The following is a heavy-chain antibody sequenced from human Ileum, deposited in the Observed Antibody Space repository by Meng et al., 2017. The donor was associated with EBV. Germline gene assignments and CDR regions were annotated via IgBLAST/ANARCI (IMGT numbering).Heavy chain of an antibody. CDR2: TYRRSRWYY. J-gene: IGHJ5*02. CDR3: ATSRIAKFDR. V-gene: IGHV6-1*01. Sequence: QLHRQWSGPGLVHPSQSLSLSCVISGDSVSSDKTAWNWIRQSPSRGLEWLGRTYRRSRWYYDYALSVKSRINISPDTSKNQVSLQLNSVTDEDTGIYYCATSRIAKFDRWGQGTLVTVSS. CDR1: GDSVSSDKTA.